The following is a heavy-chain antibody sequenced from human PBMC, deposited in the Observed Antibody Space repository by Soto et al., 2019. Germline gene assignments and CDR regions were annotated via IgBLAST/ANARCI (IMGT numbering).Heavy chain of an antibody. CDR2: IGTAGDT. Sequence: GGSLRLSCAASGFTFSSYDMHWVRQATGKGLEWVSAIGTAGDTYYPGSVKGRFTISRENAKNSLYLQMNSLRAEDTAVYYCARELNGYSYGLYYYYGMDVWGQGTTVTVSS. D-gene: IGHD5-18*01. CDR3: ARELNGYSYGLYYYYGMDV. V-gene: IGHV3-13*01. CDR1: GFTFSSYD. J-gene: IGHJ6*02.